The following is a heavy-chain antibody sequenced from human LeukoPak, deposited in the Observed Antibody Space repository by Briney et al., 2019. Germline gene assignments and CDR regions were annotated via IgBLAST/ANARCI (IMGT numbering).Heavy chain of an antibody. CDR1: GFTFSSYA. D-gene: IGHD3-10*01. CDR3: AAGGRV. Sequence: GGSLRLSCAASGFTFSSYAMSWVRQAPGKGLEWVGRIQSKTDGGTTEYAAPVKGRFTISRDDSTNTLYLQMNSLKTEDTGVYYCAAGGRVWGQGTTVTVSS. CDR2: IQSKTDGGTT. J-gene: IGHJ6*02. V-gene: IGHV3-15*01.